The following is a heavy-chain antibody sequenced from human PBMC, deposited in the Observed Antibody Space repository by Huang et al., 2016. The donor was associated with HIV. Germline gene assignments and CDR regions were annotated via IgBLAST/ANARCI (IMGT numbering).Heavy chain of an antibody. CDR1: GYDFRARG. CDR3: ARDSAITVTAYSDY. D-gene: IGHD4-17*01. CDR2: ISDHNGDT. Sequence: VQLVQSGPDVWKPGASLKISCRASGYDFRARGLTWVRQAPGQGLEWLGWISDHNGDTLYAQKVQSRMRLTANVSTNTGYLELWGLRYDDTALYYCARDSAITVTAYSDYWGPGTLVTVSS. V-gene: IGHV1-18*01. J-gene: IGHJ4*02.